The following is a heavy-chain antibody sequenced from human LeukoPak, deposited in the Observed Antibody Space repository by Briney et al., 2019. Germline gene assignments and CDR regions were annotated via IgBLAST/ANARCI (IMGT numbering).Heavy chain of an antibody. D-gene: IGHD5-18*01. Sequence: GGSLRLSCAASGFTFSSYAMSWVRQAPGKGLEWVSAISGSGGSTYYADSVKGRFTISRDNSKNTLYLQLNSLRAEDTAVYYCARANGYSYGHDYWGQGTLVTVSS. CDR2: ISGSGGST. CDR3: ARANGYSYGHDY. J-gene: IGHJ4*02. CDR1: GFTFSSYA. V-gene: IGHV3-23*01.